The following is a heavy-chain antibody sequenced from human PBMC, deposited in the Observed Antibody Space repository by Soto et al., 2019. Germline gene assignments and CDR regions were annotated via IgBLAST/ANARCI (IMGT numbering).Heavy chain of an antibody. CDR3: ARCYYDSSGYFAGYYYYGMDV. CDR2: IYTSGST. CDR1: GGSISSYY. J-gene: IGHJ6*02. V-gene: IGHV4-4*07. Sequence: PSETLSLTCTVSGGSISSYYWSWIRQPAGKGLEWIGRIYTSGSTNYNPSLKSRVTMSVDTSKNQFSLKLSSVTAADTAVYYCARCYYDSSGYFAGYYYYGMDVWGQGTTVTV. D-gene: IGHD3-22*01.